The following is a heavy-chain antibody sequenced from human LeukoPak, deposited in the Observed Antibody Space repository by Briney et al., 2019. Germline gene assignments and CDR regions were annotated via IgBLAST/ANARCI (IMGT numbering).Heavy chain of an antibody. D-gene: IGHD3-3*01. V-gene: IGHV3-48*02. CDR3: ARSGRAATIFGVVIIPEIFDY. CDR1: GFTFSSYS. J-gene: IGHJ4*02. CDR2: ISSSSSTI. Sequence: PGGSLRLSCAASGFTFSSYSMNWVRQAPGKGLEWVSYISSSSSTIYYADSVKGRFTISRDNAKNSLYLQMNSLRDEDTAVYYCARSGRAATIFGVVIIPEIFDYWGQGTLVTVSS.